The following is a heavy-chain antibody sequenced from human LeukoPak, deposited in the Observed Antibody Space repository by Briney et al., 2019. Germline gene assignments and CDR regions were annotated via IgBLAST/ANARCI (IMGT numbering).Heavy chain of an antibody. J-gene: IGHJ4*02. Sequence: ASVKVSCKASGYTFTSYDINWVRQATGQGVEWLGWMNPNSGNTGYAQKFQGRVTMTSNTSISTAYMELSSLRSEDTAVYYCARERLYSSGWDFDYWGQGTLVTVSS. CDR2: MNPNSGNT. CDR3: ARERLYSSGWDFDY. V-gene: IGHV1-8*01. CDR1: GYTFTSYD. D-gene: IGHD6-19*01.